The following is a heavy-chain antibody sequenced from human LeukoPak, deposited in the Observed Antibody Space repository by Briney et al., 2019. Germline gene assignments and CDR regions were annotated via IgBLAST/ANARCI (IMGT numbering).Heavy chain of an antibody. V-gene: IGHV1-2*04. CDR1: GYTFTGYY. CDR2: ISPNSGGT. Sequence: ASVKVSCKASGYTFTGYYMHWVRQAPGQGLEWMGWISPNSGGTNYAQKFQGWVTMTRDTSISTAYMELSRLRSDDTAVYYCARASLWFGESFDYWGQGTLVTVSS. CDR3: ARASLWFGESFDY. J-gene: IGHJ4*02. D-gene: IGHD3-10*01.